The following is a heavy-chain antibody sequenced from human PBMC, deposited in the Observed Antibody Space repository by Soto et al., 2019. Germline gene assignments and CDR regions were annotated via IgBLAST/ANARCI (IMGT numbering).Heavy chain of an antibody. CDR1: GYSFTSYW. D-gene: IGHD3-10*01. J-gene: IGHJ6*02. V-gene: IGHV5-10-1*03. CDR3: ASSGALYYYGSGTPPPYYYYYGMDV. Sequence: EVQLVQSGAEVKKSGESLRISCKGSGYSFTSYWISWVRQMPGKGLEWMGRIDPSDSYTNYSPSFQGHVTISADKSISTAYLQWSSLKASDTAMYYCASSGALYYYGSGTPPPYYYYYGMDVWGQGTTVTVSS. CDR2: IDPSDSYT.